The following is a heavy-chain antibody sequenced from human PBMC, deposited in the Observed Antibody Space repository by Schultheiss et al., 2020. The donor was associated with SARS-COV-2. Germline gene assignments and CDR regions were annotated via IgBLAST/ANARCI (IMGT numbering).Heavy chain of an antibody. Sequence: SETLSLTCAVYGGSFSGYYWSWIRQPPGKGLEWIGEINHSGSTNYNPSLKSRVTISVDTSKNQFSLKLSPVTAADTAVYYCARISRVDIVVVPAAYYYGMDVWGQGTTVTVSS. D-gene: IGHD2-2*01. CDR3: ARISRVDIVVVPAAYYYGMDV. CDR2: INHSGST. V-gene: IGHV4-34*01. CDR1: GGSFSGYY. J-gene: IGHJ6*02.